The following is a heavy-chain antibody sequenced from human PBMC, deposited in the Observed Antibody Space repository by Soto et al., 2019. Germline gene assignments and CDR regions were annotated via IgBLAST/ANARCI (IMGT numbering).Heavy chain of an antibody. V-gene: IGHV4-34*01. CDR1: GGSFSGYY. D-gene: IGHD2-15*01. Sequence: SETLSLTCAVYGGSFSGYYWSWIRQPPGKGLEWIGEINHSGSTNYNPSLKSRVTISVDTSKNQFSLKLSSVTAADTAVYYCARASRYCSGGSCHYFDYWGQGTLVTVSS. CDR3: ARASRYCSGGSCHYFDY. CDR2: INHSGST. J-gene: IGHJ4*02.